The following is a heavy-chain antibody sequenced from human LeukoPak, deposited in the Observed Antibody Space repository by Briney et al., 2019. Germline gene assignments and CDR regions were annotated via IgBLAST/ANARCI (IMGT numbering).Heavy chain of an antibody. CDR3: AKDSLGYCSSTSCYDFDY. D-gene: IGHD2-2*01. CDR1: GFTFSSYG. Sequence: GGSLRLSCAASGFTFSSYGMHWVRQAPGKGREWVAFIRYDGSNKYYADSVKGRFTISRDNSKNTLYLQMNSLRAEDTAVYYCAKDSLGYCSSTSCYDFDYWGQGTLVTVSS. V-gene: IGHV3-30*02. CDR2: IRYDGSNK. J-gene: IGHJ4*02.